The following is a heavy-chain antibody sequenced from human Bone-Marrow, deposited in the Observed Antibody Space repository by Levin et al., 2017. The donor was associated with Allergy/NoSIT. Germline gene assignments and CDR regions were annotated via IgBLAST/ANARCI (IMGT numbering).Heavy chain of an antibody. CDR1: GFAFSSNW. J-gene: IGHJ4*02. V-gene: IGHV3-74*01. CDR3: ARDHHYGD. D-gene: IGHD3-16*01. CDR2: INSDGRTT. Sequence: GGSLRLSCAASGFAFSSNWMHWVRQVPGKGLVWVSRINSDGRTTYYADSVQGRFTISRDNAKSTLYLQLNSLRPEDTAIYYCARDHHYGDWGPGSLVTVSS.